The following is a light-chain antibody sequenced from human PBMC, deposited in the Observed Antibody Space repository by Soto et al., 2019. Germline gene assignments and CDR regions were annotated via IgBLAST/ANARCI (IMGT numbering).Light chain of an antibody. CDR3: QQYGSSPPRT. CDR1: QSVSSNY. V-gene: IGKV3-20*01. Sequence: DIVLTQSPGTLSLSPGERATLSCRASQSVSSNYLAWYQQKPGQAPRLLIHGASTRATGVPDRFSGSGSGADFTLSISRLEPEDFAVYYCQQYGSSPPRTFGQGTKVDIK. J-gene: IGKJ1*01. CDR2: GAS.